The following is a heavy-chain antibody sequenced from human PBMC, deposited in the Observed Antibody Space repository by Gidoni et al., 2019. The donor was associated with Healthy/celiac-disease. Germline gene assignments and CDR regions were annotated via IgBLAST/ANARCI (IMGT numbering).Heavy chain of an antibody. V-gene: IGHV1-24*01. Sequence: LEWMGGFDPEDGETIYAQKFQGRVTMTEDTSTDTAYMELSSLRSEDTAVYYCATDPYPTTEEGSYYYYGMDVWGQGTTVTVSS. CDR3: ATDPYPTTEEGSYYYYGMDV. J-gene: IGHJ6*02. D-gene: IGHD2-2*01. CDR2: FDPEDGET.